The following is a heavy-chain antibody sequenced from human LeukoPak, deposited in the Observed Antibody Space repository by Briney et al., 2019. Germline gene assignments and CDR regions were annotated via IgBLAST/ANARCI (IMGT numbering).Heavy chain of an antibody. V-gene: IGHV1-2*02. CDR2: INPNSGVT. CDR1: GYTFTSYY. CDR3: ARGQQWLEAFEH. D-gene: IGHD6-19*01. Sequence: ASVKVSCKASGYTFTSYYMHWVRQAPGQGLEWMGWINPNSGVTKYAQKFQGRVTMTRDTSINTAYMELSRLRSDDTAFYYCARGQQWLEAFEHWGQGTLVTVSS. J-gene: IGHJ4*02.